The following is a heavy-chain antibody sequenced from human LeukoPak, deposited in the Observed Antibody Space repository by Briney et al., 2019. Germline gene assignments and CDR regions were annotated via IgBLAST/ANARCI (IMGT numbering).Heavy chain of an antibody. D-gene: IGHD5-12*01. V-gene: IGHV3-23*01. J-gene: IGHJ4*02. CDR3: AKGPNGYSGYGPVDY. CDR1: GFRFSSYA. Sequence: GGSLRLSCAASGFRFSSYAMSWVRQAPGKGLEWVSAISGSGVSTYYADSVKGRFTISRDNSKNTLYLQMNSLRAEDTAVYYCAKGPNGYSGYGPVDYWGQGTLVTVSS. CDR2: ISGSGVST.